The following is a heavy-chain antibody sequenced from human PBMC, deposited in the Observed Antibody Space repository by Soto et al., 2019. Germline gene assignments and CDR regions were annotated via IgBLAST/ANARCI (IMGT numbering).Heavy chain of an antibody. CDR1: GFNFSSYW. J-gene: IGHJ6*02. Sequence: GGSLRLSCAASGFNFSSYWISWVRQAPGKGLEWVANIKQDGSEKYYVDSVKGRFTISRDNAKNSLYLQMNSLRAEDTAVYYCARGSPGIAAAGPGGMDVWGQGTTVTVSS. V-gene: IGHV3-7*05. CDR3: ARGSPGIAAAGPGGMDV. CDR2: IKQDGSEK. D-gene: IGHD6-13*01.